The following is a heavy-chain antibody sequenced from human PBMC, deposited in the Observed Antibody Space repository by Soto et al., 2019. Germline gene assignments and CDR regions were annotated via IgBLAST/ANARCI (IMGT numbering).Heavy chain of an antibody. J-gene: IGHJ4*02. D-gene: IGHD3-22*01. CDR2: IYYSGST. Sequence: QLQLQESGPGLVKPSETLSLTCTVSGGSISSSSYYWGWVRQPPGKGLEWIGSIYYSGSTSYNPSLTSRVTITVDTSKNQFSLKLSSVTATDTAVYYCARHYYDSTYWGQGTLVTVSS. CDR3: ARHYYDSTY. CDR1: GGSISSSSYY. V-gene: IGHV4-39*01.